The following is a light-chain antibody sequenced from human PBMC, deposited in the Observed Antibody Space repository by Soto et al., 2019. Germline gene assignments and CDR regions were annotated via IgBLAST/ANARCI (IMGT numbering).Light chain of an antibody. CDR3: QQYNEWPPLT. CDR2: GAS. V-gene: IGKV3-15*01. Sequence: EIVMTQSPVTLSMSPGERATLSCRASQSVTNNLAWYQQRPGQAPRLLIYGASSRATGIPARFSGSGSGTEFTLTISSLESEDFAVYYCQQYNEWPPLTFGGGTKVEIK. CDR1: QSVTNN. J-gene: IGKJ4*01.